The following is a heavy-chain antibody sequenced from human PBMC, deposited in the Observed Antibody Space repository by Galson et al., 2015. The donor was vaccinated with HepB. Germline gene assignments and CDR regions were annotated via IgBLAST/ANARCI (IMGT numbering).Heavy chain of an antibody. V-gene: IGHV4-39*07. J-gene: IGHJ6*02. CDR2: IYYSGST. CDR3: ARDCSSTSCYSGYYYYYGMDV. CDR1: GGSISSSSYY. D-gene: IGHD2-2*01. Sequence: ETLSLTCTVSGGSISSSSYYWGWIRQPPGKGLEWIGSIYYSGSTYYNPSLKSRVTISVDKSKNQFSLKLSSVTAADTAVYYCARDCSSTSCYSGYYYYYGMDVWGQGTTVTVSS.